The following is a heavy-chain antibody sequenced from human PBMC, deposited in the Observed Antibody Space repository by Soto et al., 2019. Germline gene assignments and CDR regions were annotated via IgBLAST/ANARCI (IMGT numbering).Heavy chain of an antibody. CDR1: GVSFSGYY. J-gene: IGHJ3*02. CDR3: AGSFIVYGHDFDS. Sequence: QVQLQQWGAGLLKPSETLSLTCAVYGVSFSGYYWSWIRQPPGKGLEWIGEINHSGSTNYNPSLKSRVTIPADTTKNQCSLKLSSESAADTAVYYCAGSFIVYGHDFDSWCQGPMVTVSS. V-gene: IGHV4-34*01. CDR2: INHSGST. D-gene: IGHD3-16*02.